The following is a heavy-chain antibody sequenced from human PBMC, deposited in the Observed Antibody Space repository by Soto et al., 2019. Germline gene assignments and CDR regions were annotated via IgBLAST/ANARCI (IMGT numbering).Heavy chain of an antibody. CDR1: GFSFISFG. CDR3: ARDPFIIPPRGVRSILLYYSMDV. CDR2: IWYDGSDQ. D-gene: IGHD2-15*01. J-gene: IGHJ6*02. V-gene: IGHV3-33*01. Sequence: QVQLVESGGGVVQPGRSLRLSCAPSGFSFISFGRHWVRQAPGKGRAWVAFIWYDGSDQYYSDSVKGRFTISRDNSKNNMYMQMSSLRAEDTAIYYCARDPFIIPPRGVRSILLYYSMDVWGQGTTVTVSS.